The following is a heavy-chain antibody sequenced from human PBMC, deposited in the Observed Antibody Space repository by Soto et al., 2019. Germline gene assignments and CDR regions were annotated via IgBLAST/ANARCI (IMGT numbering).Heavy chain of an antibody. J-gene: IGHJ6*02. CDR3: ASYDYSYYYYTGMDV. CDR1: GYTFTSYA. Sequence: ASVKVSCKASGYTFTSYAMHWVRQAPGQRLELIGWINAGNGNTKYSHKFQGRVTITRDTSASTAYMELSSLRSEDTAVYYCASYDYSYYYYTGMDVWGQGTTVTVSS. V-gene: IGHV1-3*01. D-gene: IGHD4-4*01. CDR2: INAGNGNT.